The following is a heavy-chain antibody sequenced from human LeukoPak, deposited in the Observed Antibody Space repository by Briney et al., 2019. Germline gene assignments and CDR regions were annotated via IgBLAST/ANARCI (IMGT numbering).Heavy chain of an antibody. CDR2: IYPGDSDT. D-gene: IGHD6-19*01. J-gene: IGHJ6*03. CDR3: ARHVAVAPYYYYYMDV. CDR1: GYSFTSYW. Sequence: GESLKISCKGSGYSFTSYWIGWVRQMPGKGLEWMGIIYPGDSDTRYSPSFQGQVTISADKSISTAYLQWSSLKASDTAMYYCARHVAVAPYYYYYMDVWGKGTTVTVSS. V-gene: IGHV5-51*01.